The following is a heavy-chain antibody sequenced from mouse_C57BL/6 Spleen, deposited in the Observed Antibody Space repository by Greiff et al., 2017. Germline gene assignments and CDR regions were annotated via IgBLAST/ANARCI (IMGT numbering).Heavy chain of an antibody. V-gene: IGHV3-6*01. Sequence: VQLQQSGPGLVKPSQSLSLTCSVTGYSITSGYYWNWIRQFPGNKLEWMGYISYDGSNNYNPSLKNRISITRDTSKNQFFLKLNSVTTEDTATYYCARDPDRYYFDYWGQGTTLTVSS. CDR2: ISYDGSN. CDR1: GYSITSGYY. J-gene: IGHJ2*01. CDR3: ARDPDRYYFDY.